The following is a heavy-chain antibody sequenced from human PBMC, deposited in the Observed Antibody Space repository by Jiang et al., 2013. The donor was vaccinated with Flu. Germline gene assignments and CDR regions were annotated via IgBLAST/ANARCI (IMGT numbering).Heavy chain of an antibody. V-gene: IGHV4-31*03. J-gene: IGHJ4*02. CDR2: IYYSGST. D-gene: IGHD5-24*01. CDR1: GGSISSGGYY. Sequence: LSLTCTVSGGSISSGGYYWSWIRQHPGKGLEWIGYIYYSGSTYYNPSLKSRVTISVDTSKNQFSLKLSSVTAADTAVYYCAREGGMATVVFDYWGQGTLVTVSS. CDR3: AREGGMATVVFDY.